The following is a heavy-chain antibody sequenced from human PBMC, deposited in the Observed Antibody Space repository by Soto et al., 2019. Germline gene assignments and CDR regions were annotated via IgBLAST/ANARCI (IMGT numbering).Heavy chain of an antibody. D-gene: IGHD3-22*01. J-gene: IGHJ4*02. Sequence: SVKVSCQGSGYTFTSYGISWVRQPPAQGLEWVGGITPIFGTANYAQKFQGRVTITRDEYTNTAHMEPSSPRSKDTDLYYITRFGHYGTSGDDFPIDYWGQGTLVTVSS. V-gene: IGHV1-69*13. CDR3: TRFGHYGTSGDDFPIDY. CDR1: GYTFTSYG. CDR2: ITPIFGTA.